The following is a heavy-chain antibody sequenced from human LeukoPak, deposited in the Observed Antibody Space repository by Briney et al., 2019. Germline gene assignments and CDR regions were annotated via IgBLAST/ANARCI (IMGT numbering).Heavy chain of an antibody. CDR1: GGSINSYY. V-gene: IGHV4-59*01. CDR3: ARFSSIAAAFDY. Sequence: SGTLSLTCTVSGGSINSYYWSWIRQPPGKGLEWIGYIYYAGSTNYNPSLKSRITILVDTSKNQFSLKLTSITAADTAVYYCARFSSIAAAFDYWGQGTLVTVSS. J-gene: IGHJ4*02. CDR2: IYYAGST. D-gene: IGHD6-13*01.